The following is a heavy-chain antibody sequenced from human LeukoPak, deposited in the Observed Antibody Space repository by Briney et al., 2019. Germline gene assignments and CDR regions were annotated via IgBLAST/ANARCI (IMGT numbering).Heavy chain of an antibody. CDR2: INPGGGST. CDR3: ARISDGDPEGAFDI. V-gene: IGHV1-46*01. J-gene: IGHJ3*02. D-gene: IGHD4-17*01. Sequence: ASVKVSCKASGYTFTSYYIHWMRQAPGQGLEWMGIINPGGGSTSYALKFQGRVTMTRDASTSTLYMELSSLRSEDTAVYYCARISDGDPEGAFDIWGQGTMVTVSS. CDR1: GYTFTSYY.